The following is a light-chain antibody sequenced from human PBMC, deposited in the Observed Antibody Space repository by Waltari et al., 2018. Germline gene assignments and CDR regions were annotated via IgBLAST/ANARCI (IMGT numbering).Light chain of an antibody. CDR3: RSHSTNNIVL. Sequence: QSGLTQPASVSASPGESITISCTGTSGDLGGSDFVSWYQHHPGRAPQVLIFDVNHRPSGISDRFAGSKSGNTASLTISELQPEDDADYYCRSHSTNNIVLFGGGTKVTVL. CDR1: SGDLGGSDF. CDR2: DVN. V-gene: IGLV2-14*01. J-gene: IGLJ2*01.